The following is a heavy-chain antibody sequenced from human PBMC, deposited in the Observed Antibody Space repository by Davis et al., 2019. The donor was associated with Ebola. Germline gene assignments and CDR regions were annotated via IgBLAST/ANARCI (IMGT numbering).Heavy chain of an antibody. Sequence: PGGSLRLSCAASGFTFSSYWMSWVRQAPGKGLEWVANIKQDGSEKYYVDSVKGRFTISRDNSKNSLYLQMNSLRTEDTALYYCAKDSSSSWYGFHYWGQGTLVTVSS. V-gene: IGHV3-7*03. CDR3: AKDSSSSWYGFHY. D-gene: IGHD6-13*01. CDR2: IKQDGSEK. J-gene: IGHJ4*02. CDR1: GFTFSSYW.